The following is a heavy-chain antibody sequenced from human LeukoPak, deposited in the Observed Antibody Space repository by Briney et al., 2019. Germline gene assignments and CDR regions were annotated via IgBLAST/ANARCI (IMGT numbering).Heavy chain of an antibody. CDR2: ISGSGSST. CDR1: GFTFRSNT. D-gene: IGHD3-16*02. V-gene: IGHV3-23*01. Sequence: GGSLRLSCAASGFTFRSNTMSWVRQAQGRGLEWVSVISGSGSSTYYADSVKGRFTIFRDNAKNSMYLQMNSLRIEDTALYYCSKDISAGGLDVWGPGTPVTVSS. CDR3: SKDISAGGLDV. J-gene: IGHJ6*02.